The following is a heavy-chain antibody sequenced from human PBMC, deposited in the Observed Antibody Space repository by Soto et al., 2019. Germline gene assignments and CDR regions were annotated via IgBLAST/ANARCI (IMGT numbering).Heavy chain of an antibody. CDR3: ARDQGVAPTTRNFDI. CDR1: GFTFSSYS. Sequence: EVQLVESGGGLVQPGGSLRLSCAASGFTFSSYSMNWVRQAPGKGLEWLSYISSSSTTIYYADSMKGRFTISRDNAKNSLYLQMTSLRVEDTAVYYCARDQGVAPTTRNFDIGGQGTMVTVSS. J-gene: IGHJ3*02. V-gene: IGHV3-48*01. CDR2: ISSSSTTI. D-gene: IGHD2-15*01.